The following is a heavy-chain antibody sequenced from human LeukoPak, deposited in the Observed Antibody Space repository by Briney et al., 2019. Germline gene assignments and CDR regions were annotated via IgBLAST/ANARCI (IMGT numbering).Heavy chain of an antibody. CDR2: IYYSGST. CDR1: GGSISSGDYY. D-gene: IGHD3-22*01. J-gene: IGHJ4*02. V-gene: IGHV4-30-4*01. Sequence: PSQTLSLTCTVSGGSISSGDYYWSWIRQPPGKGLEWIGYIYYSGSTYYNPSLKSRVTISVDTSKNQFSLKLSSETAADTAVYYCASTPEYYYDSSGYPLFGYWGQGTLVTVSS. CDR3: ASTPEYYYDSSGYPLFGY.